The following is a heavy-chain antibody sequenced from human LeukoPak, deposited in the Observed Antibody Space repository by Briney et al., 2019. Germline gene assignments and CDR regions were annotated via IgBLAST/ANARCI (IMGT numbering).Heavy chain of an antibody. CDR3: ARQGGIAAAGDEV. V-gene: IGHV5-51*01. J-gene: IGHJ4*02. Sequence: GESLKISCKGSGYSFTSYWIGWVRQMPGKGLEWMGIIYPGDSDTRYSPSFQGQVAISADKSISTAYLQWSSLKASGTAMYYCARQGGIAAAGDEVWGQGTLVTVSS. D-gene: IGHD6-13*01. CDR2: IYPGDSDT. CDR1: GYSFTSYW.